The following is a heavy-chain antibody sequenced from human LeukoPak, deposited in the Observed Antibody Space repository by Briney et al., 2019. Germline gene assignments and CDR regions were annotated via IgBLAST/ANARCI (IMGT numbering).Heavy chain of an antibody. J-gene: IGHJ4*02. CDR2: IRYDGDNK. D-gene: IGHD3-9*01. CDR1: GFTFSSYG. CDR3: SKDRLDRTGYYFFDY. V-gene: IGHV3-30*02. Sequence: GGSLILSCAASGFTFSSYGMHWVRQAPGKGLEWVASIRYDGDNKYYADSVRGRFTISRDDSRNTLYVQMNSLRVEDTAVYFCSKDRLDRTGYYFFDYWGQGTLVTVSS.